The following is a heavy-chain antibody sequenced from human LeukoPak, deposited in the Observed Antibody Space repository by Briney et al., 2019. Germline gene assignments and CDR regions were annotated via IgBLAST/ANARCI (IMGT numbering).Heavy chain of an antibody. V-gene: IGHV3-48*01. CDR3: ASTYYYDSTPDAFDI. D-gene: IGHD3-22*01. J-gene: IGHJ3*02. Sequence: GGSLRLSCAASGFTFNSYSMSWVRQAPGKGLEWVSYISSSDSTIYYADSVKGRFTISRDNAKNSLYLQMNSLIAEDTAVYYCASTYYYDSTPDAFDIWGQGTMVTVSS. CDR1: GFTFNSYS. CDR2: ISSSDSTI.